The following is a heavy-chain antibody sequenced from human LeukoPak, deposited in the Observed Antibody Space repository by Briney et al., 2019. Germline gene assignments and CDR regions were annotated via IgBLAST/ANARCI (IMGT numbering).Heavy chain of an antibody. CDR1: GFTFADHA. CDR2: INWNNDGI. V-gene: IGHV3-9*01. Sequence: GTSLRLSCVASGFTFADHAMHWVRRAPGQGLEWVTGINWNNDGIVYAASVKGRFTVSRDNAKNTLYLQMNGLRPEDTAFYYCARDDYNTLGYNFHHWGQGTLVTVSS. J-gene: IGHJ1*01. D-gene: IGHD1-1*01. CDR3: ARDDYNTLGYNFHH.